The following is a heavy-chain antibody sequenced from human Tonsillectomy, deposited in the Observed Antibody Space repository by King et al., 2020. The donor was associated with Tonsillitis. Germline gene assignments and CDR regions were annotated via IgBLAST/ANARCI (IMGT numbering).Heavy chain of an antibody. V-gene: IGHV3-20*04. CDR3: ARGGSGSYRDQIDY. CDR1: GFTFGDYG. Sequence: VRLVESGGGVVRPGGSLRLSCAASGFTFGDYGMSWVRQAPGKGLEWVSGINWNGGSTGYADSVKGRFTISRDNAKNSLYLQMNSLRAEDTALYYCARGGSGSYRDQIDYWGQGTLVTVSS. CDR2: INWNGGST. D-gene: IGHD1-26*01. J-gene: IGHJ4*02.